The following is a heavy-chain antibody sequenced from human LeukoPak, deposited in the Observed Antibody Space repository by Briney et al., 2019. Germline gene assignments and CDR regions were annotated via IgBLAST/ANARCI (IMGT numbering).Heavy chain of an antibody. CDR3: ARASSGYPENELDY. Sequence: SVKVSCKASGYTFTSYYMHWVRQAPGQGLEWMGGIIPIFGTANYAQKFQGRVTITADESTSTAYMELSSLRSEDTAVYYCARASSGYPENELDYWGQGTLVTVSS. V-gene: IGHV1-69*13. J-gene: IGHJ4*02. CDR1: GYTFTSYY. CDR2: IIPIFGTA. D-gene: IGHD3-22*01.